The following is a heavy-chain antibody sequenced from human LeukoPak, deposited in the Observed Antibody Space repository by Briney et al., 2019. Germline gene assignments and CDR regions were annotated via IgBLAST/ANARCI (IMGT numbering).Heavy chain of an antibody. V-gene: IGHV3-48*03. CDR3: VRVGRIQYFDY. D-gene: IGHD5-18*01. Sequence: GGSLRLSCAASGFAFSSYEMNWVRQAPGKGPEWISYISGGRDTMYYADSVKGRFTSSRENAKNSLFLQMNSLRAEDTAVYYCVRVGRIQYFDYWGQGTPVTVSS. CDR1: GFAFSSYE. CDR2: ISGGRDTM. J-gene: IGHJ4*02.